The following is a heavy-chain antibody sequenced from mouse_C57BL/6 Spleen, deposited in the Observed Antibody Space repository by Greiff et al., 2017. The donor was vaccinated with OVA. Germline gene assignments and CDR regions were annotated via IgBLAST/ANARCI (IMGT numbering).Heavy chain of an antibody. CDR3: ARANWDVYFDY. D-gene: IGHD4-1*01. V-gene: IGHV1-64*01. Sequence: VQLQQPGAELVKPGASVKLSCKASGYTFTSYWMHWVKQRPGQGLEWIGMIHPNSGSTNYNEKLKSKATLTVDKSSSTAYMQLSSLTSEDSAVYYCARANWDVYFDYWGQGTTRTVSS. CDR1: GYTFTSYW. CDR2: IHPNSGST. J-gene: IGHJ2*01.